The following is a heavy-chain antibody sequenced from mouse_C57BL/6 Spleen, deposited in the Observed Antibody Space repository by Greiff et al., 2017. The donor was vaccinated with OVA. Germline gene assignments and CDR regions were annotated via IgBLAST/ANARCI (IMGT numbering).Heavy chain of an antibody. J-gene: IGHJ4*01. CDR3: ARWGTTVVATFAYYAMDY. Sequence: VQLQQSDAELVKPGASVKISCKVSGYTFTDHTIHWMKQRPEQGLEWIGYIYPRDGSTKYNEKFKGKATLTADKSSSTAYMQLNSLTSEDSAVYFCARWGTTVVATFAYYAMDYWGQGTSVTVSS. V-gene: IGHV1-78*01. D-gene: IGHD1-1*01. CDR2: IYPRDGST. CDR1: GYTFTDHT.